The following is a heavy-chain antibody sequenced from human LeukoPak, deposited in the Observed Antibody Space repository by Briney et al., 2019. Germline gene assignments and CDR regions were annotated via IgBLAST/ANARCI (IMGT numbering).Heavy chain of an antibody. CDR1: GFTFSSYA. J-gene: IGHJ4*02. D-gene: IGHD3-22*01. V-gene: IGHV3-23*01. CDR2: ISGSGGST. CDR3: ARGDDSSGYLTF. Sequence: GGSLRLSCAASGFTFSSYAMSWVRQAPGKGLEWVSAISGSGGSTYYAGSVKGRFTISRDNSKNTLYLQMNSLRAEDTAVYYCARGDDSSGYLTFGGQGTLVTVSS.